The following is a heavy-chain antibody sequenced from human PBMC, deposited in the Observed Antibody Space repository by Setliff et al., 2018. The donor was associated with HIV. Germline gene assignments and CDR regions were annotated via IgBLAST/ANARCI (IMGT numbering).Heavy chain of an antibody. V-gene: IGHV1-2*02. CDR2: VNPNSGDA. J-gene: IGHJ6*02. D-gene: IGHD3-10*01. Sequence: GASVKVSCKASGYTFTGHYLHWVQQAPGQGLEWLGWVNPNSGDAIYAQNFQGRVTMTRDTSINAAYMELRGLRSDDTAVYYCARNFGLSPSGKYYYYYGMDIWGQGTTVT. CDR1: GYTFTGHY. CDR3: ARNFGLSPSGKYYYYYGMDI.